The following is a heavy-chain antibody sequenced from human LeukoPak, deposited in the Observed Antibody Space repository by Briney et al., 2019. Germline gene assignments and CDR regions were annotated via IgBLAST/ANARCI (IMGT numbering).Heavy chain of an antibody. CDR1: GFTFDDYA. Sequence: GGSLRLPCAASGFTFDDYAMHWVRQAPGKGLEWVSGISWNSGSIGYADSVKGRFTISRDNAKNSLYLQMNSLRAEDTALYYCAKDIDSDITPSGFDYWGQGTLVTVSS. J-gene: IGHJ4*02. CDR3: AKDIDSDITPSGFDY. D-gene: IGHD2-15*01. CDR2: ISWNSGSI. V-gene: IGHV3-9*01.